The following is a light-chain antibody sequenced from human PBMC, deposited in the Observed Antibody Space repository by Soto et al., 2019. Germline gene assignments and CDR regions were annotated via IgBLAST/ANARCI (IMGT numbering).Light chain of an antibody. CDR2: GAS. V-gene: IGKV3-15*01. Sequence: EIVMTQSPATLSVSPGERATLSCRASETVSSNVAWYQQLPGQAPRLVVYGASTRAPGVPPRFVGCGSGTDFTLTITSLQSADFAVYFCQQYDNWPLFTFGQGTNLEIK. CDR3: QQYDNWPLFT. J-gene: IGKJ2*01. CDR1: ETVSSN.